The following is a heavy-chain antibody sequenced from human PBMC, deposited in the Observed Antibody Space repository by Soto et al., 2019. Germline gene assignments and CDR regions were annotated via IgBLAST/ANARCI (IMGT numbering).Heavy chain of an antibody. CDR3: ARCSYRRGYNLFAP. J-gene: IGHJ5*02. CDR2: INHSGST. Sequence: SETLSLTCAVYGGSFSGYYWSWIRQPPGKGLEWIGEINHSGSTNYNPSLKSRVTISVDTSKNQFSLKLSSVTAADTAVYYCARCSYRRGYNLFAPWTQRSLVPVSA. V-gene: IGHV4-34*01. D-gene: IGHD5-18*01. CDR1: GGSFSGYY.